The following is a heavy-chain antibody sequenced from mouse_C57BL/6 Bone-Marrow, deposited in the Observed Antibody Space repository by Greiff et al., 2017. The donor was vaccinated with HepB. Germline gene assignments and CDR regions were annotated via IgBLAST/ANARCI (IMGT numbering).Heavy chain of an antibody. CDR1: GYTFTSYW. CDR3: ARRGAYYSNYGFDY. CDR2: IYPGSGST. Sequence: QVQLQQPGAELVKPWASVKMSCKASGYTFTSYWITWVKQRPGQGLEWIGDIYPGSGSTNYNEKFKSKATLTVDTSSSTAYMQLSSLTSEDSAVYYCARRGAYYSNYGFDYWGQGTTLTVSS. J-gene: IGHJ2*01. D-gene: IGHD2-5*01. V-gene: IGHV1-55*01.